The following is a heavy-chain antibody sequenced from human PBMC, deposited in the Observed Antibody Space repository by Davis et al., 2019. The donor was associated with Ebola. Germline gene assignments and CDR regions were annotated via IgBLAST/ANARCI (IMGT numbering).Heavy chain of an antibody. Sequence: GESLKISCQGSGYSFTSYWIGWVRQMPGKGLEWMGIIYPGDSDTRYSPSFQGQVTISADKSISTAYLQWSSLKASDTAMYYCARHGLGWQWPVGGWFDPWGQGTLVTVSS. J-gene: IGHJ5*02. CDR3: ARHGLGWQWPVGGWFDP. CDR2: IYPGDSDT. CDR1: GYSFTSYW. D-gene: IGHD6-19*01. V-gene: IGHV5-51*01.